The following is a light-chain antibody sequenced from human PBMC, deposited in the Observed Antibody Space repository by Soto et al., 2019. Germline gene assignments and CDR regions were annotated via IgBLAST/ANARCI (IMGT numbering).Light chain of an antibody. CDR2: QAS. J-gene: IGKJ4*01. Sequence: DIQMTQSPSTLSASVGDSVTITCRASQSLSGWLTWYQQKPGKAPKLLIYQASSLKSGVPSRFSGSGSGTGFTLTISSLQPDDFATYHCQQYHSYPLTFGGGTKVDIK. V-gene: IGKV1-5*03. CDR1: QSLSGW. CDR3: QQYHSYPLT.